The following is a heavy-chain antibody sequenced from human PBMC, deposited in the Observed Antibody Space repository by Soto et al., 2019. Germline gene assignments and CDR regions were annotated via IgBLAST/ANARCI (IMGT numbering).Heavy chain of an antibody. V-gene: IGHV4-39*01. J-gene: IGHJ6*03. CDR3: ARPFYYYYYMDV. CDR1: GGSISSSSYY. Sequence: SETLSLTCTVSGGSISSSSYYWGWIRQPPGKGLEWIGSIYYSGSTYYNPSLKSRVTISVDTSKNQFSLKLSSVTAADTAVYYCARPFYYYYYMDVWGKGTTVTVSS. CDR2: IYYSGST.